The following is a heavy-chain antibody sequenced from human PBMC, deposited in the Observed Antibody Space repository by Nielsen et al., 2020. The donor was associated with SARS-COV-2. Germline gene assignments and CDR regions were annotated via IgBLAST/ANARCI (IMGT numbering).Heavy chain of an antibody. J-gene: IGHJ4*02. V-gene: IGHV1-46*01. CDR1: GYTFINYY. Sequence: ASVKVSCKASGYTFINYYMHWVRQAPGQGLEWVALINPIGDGPTYAQKFQGRVTMTRDTSTSTVYMELSSLKSEDTAVYYCARRDSSGRGGTNYLDHWGQGTLVTVSS. D-gene: IGHD3-22*01. CDR3: ARRDSSGRGGTNYLDH. CDR2: INPIGDGP.